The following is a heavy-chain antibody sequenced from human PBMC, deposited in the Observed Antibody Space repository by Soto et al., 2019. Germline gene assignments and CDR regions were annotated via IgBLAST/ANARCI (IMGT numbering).Heavy chain of an antibody. V-gene: IGHV1-69*01. CDR3: ARLIHDFGVPEA. CDR2: IIPIVGTA. Sequence: QVQLVQSGAEVKKPGSSVKVSCKASGGTFSSYAISWVRQAPGQGLEWLGGIIPIVGTANYAQKFQGRVTITADESTSTAYMELSSLRSEDTAVYYCARLIHDFGVPEAWGQGTLVTVSS. J-gene: IGHJ4*02. D-gene: IGHD3-3*01. CDR1: GGTFSSYA.